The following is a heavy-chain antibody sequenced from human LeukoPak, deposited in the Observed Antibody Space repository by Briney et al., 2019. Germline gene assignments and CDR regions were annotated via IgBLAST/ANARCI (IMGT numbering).Heavy chain of an antibody. J-gene: IGHJ4*02. V-gene: IGHV1-18*01. CDR1: GYTFTSYG. D-gene: IGHD2-21*02. CDR3: ARDRRGHIVVVTAMRPLDY. CDR2: ISAYNGNT. Sequence: ASVKVSCKASGYTFTSYGISWVRQAPGQGLEWMGWISAYNGNTNYAQKLQGRVTMTTDTSTSTAYMELRSLRSDDTAVYYCARDRRGHIVVVTAMRPLDYWGQGTLVTVST.